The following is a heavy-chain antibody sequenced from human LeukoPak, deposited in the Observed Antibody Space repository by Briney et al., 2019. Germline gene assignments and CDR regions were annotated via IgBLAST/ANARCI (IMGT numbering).Heavy chain of an antibody. CDR1: GGSISSGDYY. Sequence: SETLSLTCTVSGGSISSGDYYWSWIRQPPGKGLEWIGYIYYSGSTYYNPSLKSRVTISVDTSKNQFSLKLSSVTAADTAVYYCARVYGSGSYGLMGFDYWGQGTLVTVSS. CDR3: ARVYGSGSYGLMGFDY. J-gene: IGHJ4*02. V-gene: IGHV4-30-4*08. CDR2: IYYSGST. D-gene: IGHD3-10*01.